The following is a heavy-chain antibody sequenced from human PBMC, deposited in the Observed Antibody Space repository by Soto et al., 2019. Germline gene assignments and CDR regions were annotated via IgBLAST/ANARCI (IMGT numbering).Heavy chain of an antibody. CDR3: ANRDLLGGTRLYFFDS. J-gene: IGHJ4*02. CDR1: GFTFKSYA. CDR2: ISATGSGT. Sequence: EVQMLESGGDLVQPGGSLRLSCAASGFTFKSYAMSWVRQAPGKGLEWVSTISATGSGTYYADSVKGRFTISRDNSNNTLYLQMSSLRAEDTAKYYCANRDLLGGTRLYFFDSWGLGTLLTVSS. D-gene: IGHD6-25*01. V-gene: IGHV3-23*01.